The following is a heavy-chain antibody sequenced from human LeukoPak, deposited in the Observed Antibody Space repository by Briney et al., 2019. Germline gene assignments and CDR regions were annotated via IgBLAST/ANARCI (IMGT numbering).Heavy chain of an antibody. CDR3: AKDVPASWAPDY. V-gene: IGHV3-30*18. Sequence: GGSLRLSCAASGFTFSDYFMHWVRQVPGKGLEWVASVSQDEKTKLYVDSEKGRFTISRDNSRNTLYLQVNSLRGEDTAVYFCAKDVPASWAPDYWDQGTLVTVSS. CDR1: GFTFSDYF. J-gene: IGHJ4*02. D-gene: IGHD3-16*01. CDR2: VSQDEKTK.